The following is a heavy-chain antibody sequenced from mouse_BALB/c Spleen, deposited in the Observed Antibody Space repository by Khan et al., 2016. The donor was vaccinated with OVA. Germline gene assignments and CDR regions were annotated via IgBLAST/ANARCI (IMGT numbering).Heavy chain of an antibody. CDR3: AKFTPDYYSMDN. D-gene: IGHD1-1*01. Sequence: VQLQESGPGLVAPSQSLSITCTVSGFSLTSYGVNWVRQPPGKGLEWLGVIWGDGSLNYLSPLISRLIISKDNSKSQVFLKMNSLQTDDTATYYCAKFTPDYYSMDNWGQGTSVTVSS. CDR2: IWGDGSL. CDR1: GFSLTSYG. V-gene: IGHV2-3*01. J-gene: IGHJ4*01.